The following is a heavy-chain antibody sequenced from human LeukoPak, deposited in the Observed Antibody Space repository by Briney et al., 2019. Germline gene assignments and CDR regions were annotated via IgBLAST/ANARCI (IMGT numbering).Heavy chain of an antibody. CDR2: ISYDGSNN. Sequence: PGGSLRLSCAASGFTFSSYAMHWVRQAPGKGLEWVAVISYDGSNNYYADSVKGRFIISRDNSKNTLYLQMNSLRAEDTAVYYCAREGRDYDFWSGYFFYYYYYMDVWGKGTTVTVSS. J-gene: IGHJ6*03. D-gene: IGHD3-3*01. CDR3: AREGRDYDFWSGYFFYYYYYMDV. V-gene: IGHV3-30*01. CDR1: GFTFSSYA.